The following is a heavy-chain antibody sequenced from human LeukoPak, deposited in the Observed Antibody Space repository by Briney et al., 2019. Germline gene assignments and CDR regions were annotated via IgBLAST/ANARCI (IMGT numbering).Heavy chain of an antibody. CDR1: GFIFSNYG. CDR3: ARVPFSSAWYDY. J-gene: IGHJ4*02. D-gene: IGHD6-19*01. Sequence: GGSLRLSCAASGFIFSNYGMHWVRQVPGRGLEFVSRISSNGGSTYYANSLKGRFTISRDNSKNTVYLQMASLRPEDMAVYYCARVPFSSAWYDYWGQGTLVTVSS. V-gene: IGHV3-64*01. CDR2: ISSNGGST.